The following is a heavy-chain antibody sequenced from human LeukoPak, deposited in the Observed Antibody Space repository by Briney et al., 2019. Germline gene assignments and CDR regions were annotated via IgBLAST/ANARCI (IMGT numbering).Heavy chain of an antibody. CDR3: ARHEGIFDY. D-gene: IGHD6-13*01. CDR2: IYYSGST. Sequence: PSQTLSLTCAVSGGSISSGGYSWSWIRQPPGKGLEWIGYIYYSGSTNYNPSLKSRVTISVDTSKNQFSLKLSSVTAADTAVYYCARHEGIFDYWGQGTLVTVSS. CDR1: GGSISSGGYS. V-gene: IGHV4-30-4*07. J-gene: IGHJ4*02.